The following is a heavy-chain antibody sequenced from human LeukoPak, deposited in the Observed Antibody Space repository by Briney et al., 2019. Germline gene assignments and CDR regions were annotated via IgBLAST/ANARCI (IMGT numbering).Heavy chain of an antibody. V-gene: IGHV3-7*01. CDR1: GLTFTDFW. CDR3: SGRDSSPSPRAY. Sequence: QPGGSLTPSCAASGLTFTDFWMNWVRQAPGGGLEWVANIKPDGSEKYYVDSVKGRFAISRDNAKNEVYLEMNSLRAEDTGVYYCSGRDSSPSPRAYWS. D-gene: IGHD2-2*01. J-gene: IGHJ4*02. CDR2: IKPDGSEK.